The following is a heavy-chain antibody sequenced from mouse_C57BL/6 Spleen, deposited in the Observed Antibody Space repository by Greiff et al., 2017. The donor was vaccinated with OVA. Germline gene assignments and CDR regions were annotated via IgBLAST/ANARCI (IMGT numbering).Heavy chain of an antibody. CDR1: GYTFTDYN. D-gene: IGHD1-1*01. CDR2: INPNNGGT. V-gene: IGHV1-18*01. J-gene: IGHJ4*01. Sequence: VQLQQSGPELVKPGASVKIPCKASGYTFTDYNMDWVKQSHGKSLEWIGDINPNNGGTIYNQKFKGKATLTVDKSSSTAYMELRSLTSEDTAVYYCAREGGNYYGSSYEDYAMDYWGQGTSVTVSS. CDR3: AREGGNYYGSSYEDYAMDY.